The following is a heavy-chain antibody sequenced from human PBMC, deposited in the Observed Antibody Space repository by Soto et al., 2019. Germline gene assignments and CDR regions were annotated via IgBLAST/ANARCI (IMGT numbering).Heavy chain of an antibody. CDR3: AKLTTVTTNIDAFDI. D-gene: IGHD4-17*01. CDR1: GFPFSSYT. J-gene: IGHJ3*02. V-gene: IGHV3-30*04. Sequence: PGESLKISCASSGFPFSSYTMHWVRQAPGKGLEWVAVISYDGSNKYYADSVKGRFTISRDNSKNTLYLQMNSLRAEDTAVYYCAKLTTVTTNIDAFDIWGQGTMVTVSS. CDR2: ISYDGSNK.